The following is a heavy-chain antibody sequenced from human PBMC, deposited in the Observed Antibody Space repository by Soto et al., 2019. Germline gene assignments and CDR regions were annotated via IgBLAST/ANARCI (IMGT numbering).Heavy chain of an antibody. CDR3: AASYGSGYRAFDY. CDR1: GFTFSNYA. J-gene: IGHJ4*02. V-gene: IGHV3-23*01. D-gene: IGHD3-10*01. CDR2: ISGSGGNT. Sequence: GGSLRLSCAASGFTFSNYAMSWVRQAPGKGLEWVSAISGSGGNTFYADSVKGRFTISRDNSKNTLYLQMNILRAEDTAIYYCAASYGSGYRAFDYWGQGALVTVSS.